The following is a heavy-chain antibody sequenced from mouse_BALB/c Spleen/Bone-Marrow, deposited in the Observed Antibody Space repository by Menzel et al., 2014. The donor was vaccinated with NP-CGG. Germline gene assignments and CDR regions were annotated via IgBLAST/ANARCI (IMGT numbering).Heavy chain of an antibody. CDR2: ISNSGGSI. CDR1: GFTFSSYT. CDR3: ARLPFDY. V-gene: IGHV5-12-2*01. Sequence: EVKLVESGGGLVQPGGSLKLSCAASGFTFSSYTMSWVRQTPEKRLEWVAYISNSGGSIYYPDTVKGRFTISRDNAKNTLYLQMSSLKSEDTAMYYCARLPFDYWGQGTTLIVSS. J-gene: IGHJ2*01.